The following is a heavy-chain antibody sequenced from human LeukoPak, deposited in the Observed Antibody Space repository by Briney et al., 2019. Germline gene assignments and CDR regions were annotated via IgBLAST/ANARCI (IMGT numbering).Heavy chain of an antibody. J-gene: IGHJ4*02. CDR2: ISYDGSNK. D-gene: IGHD1-26*01. CDR1: GFTFSSYG. CDR3: AKALSKVVGATGGDY. Sequence: GGSLRLSCAASGFTFSSYGMHWVRQAPGKGLEWVAVISYDGSNKYYADSVKGRFTISRDNSKNTLYLQMNSLRAEDTAVYYCAKALSKVVGATGGDYWGQGTLVTVSS. V-gene: IGHV3-30*18.